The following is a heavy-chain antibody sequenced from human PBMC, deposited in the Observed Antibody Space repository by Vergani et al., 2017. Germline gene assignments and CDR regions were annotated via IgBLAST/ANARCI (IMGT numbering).Heavy chain of an antibody. Sequence: QVQLQESGPGLVKPSETLSLTCTVSGGSISSYYWSWIRQPPGKGLEWIGYIYYSGSTNYNPSLKSRVTISVDTSKSQFSLKLSSVTAADTAVYYCARTDSSGRRREFDYWGQGTLVTVSS. CDR1: GGSISSYY. CDR2: IYYSGST. J-gene: IGHJ4*02. V-gene: IGHV4-59*01. CDR3: ARTDSSGRRREFDY. D-gene: IGHD3-22*01.